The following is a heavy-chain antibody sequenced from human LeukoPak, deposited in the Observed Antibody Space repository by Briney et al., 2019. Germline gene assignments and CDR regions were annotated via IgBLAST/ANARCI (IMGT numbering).Heavy chain of an antibody. D-gene: IGHD2-2*01. V-gene: IGHV4-38-2*01. J-gene: IGHJ3*02. CDR1: GYSISSGYY. Sequence: PSETLSLTCAVSGYSISSGYYWGWIRQPPGKGLEWIGSIYHSGSTYYNPSLKSRVTISVDTSKNQFSLKLSSVTAADTAVYYCARHKYCSSTSCYSWGNAFDIWGQGTMVTVSS. CDR3: ARHKYCSSTSCYSWGNAFDI. CDR2: IYHSGST.